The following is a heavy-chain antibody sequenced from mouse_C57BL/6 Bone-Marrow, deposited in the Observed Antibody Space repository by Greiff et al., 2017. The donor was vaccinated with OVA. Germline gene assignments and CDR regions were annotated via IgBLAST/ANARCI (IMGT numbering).Heavy chain of an antibody. CDR3: ARSDTTVVARYYFDY. Sequence: QVQLQQPGAELVKPGASVKLSCKASGYTFTSYWMHWVKQRPGRGLEWIGRIDPNSGGTKDNEKFKSKATLTVDKPSSTAYMQLSSLTSEDSAVYYCARSDTTVVARYYFDYWGQGTTLTVSS. CDR1: GYTFTSYW. CDR2: IDPNSGGT. J-gene: IGHJ2*01. D-gene: IGHD1-1*01. V-gene: IGHV1-72*01.